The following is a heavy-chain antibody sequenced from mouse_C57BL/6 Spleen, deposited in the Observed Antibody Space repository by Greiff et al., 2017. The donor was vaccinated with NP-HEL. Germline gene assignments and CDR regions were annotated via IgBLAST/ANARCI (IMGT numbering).Heavy chain of an antibody. V-gene: IGHV1-80*01. J-gene: IGHJ2*01. Sequence: VQLKQSGAELVKPGASVKISCKASGYAFSSYWMNWVKQRPGKGLEWIGQIYPGDGDTNYNGKFKGKATLTADKSSSTAYMQLSSLTSEDSAVYFCARFRYGSSLDYWGQGTTLTVSS. CDR2: IYPGDGDT. CDR1: GYAFSSYW. CDR3: ARFRYGSSLDY. D-gene: IGHD1-1*01.